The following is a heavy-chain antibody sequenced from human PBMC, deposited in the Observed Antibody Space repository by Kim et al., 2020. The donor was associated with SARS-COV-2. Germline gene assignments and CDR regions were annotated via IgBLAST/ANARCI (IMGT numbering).Heavy chain of an antibody. CDR3: ARAHTAQHYYGSGNYNFDY. V-gene: IGHV4-59*01. D-gene: IGHD3-10*01. CDR1: GDSISSYY. J-gene: IGHJ4*02. CDR2: IYYTGSA. Sequence: SETLSLTCTVSGDSISSYYWNWIRQPPGKGLEWIGNIYYTGSANYNPSLKSRVTILLHTSKTQFSLKLSSVTAADTAVYYCARAHTAQHYYGSGNYNFDYWGQGTLVAVSS.